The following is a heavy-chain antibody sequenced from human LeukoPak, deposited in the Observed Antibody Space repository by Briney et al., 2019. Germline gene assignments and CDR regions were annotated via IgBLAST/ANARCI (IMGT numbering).Heavy chain of an antibody. V-gene: IGHV3-7*01. CDR2: IGQDGTET. J-gene: IGHJ6*03. Sequence: PGGSLRLSCAASGFTFSSYWMCWVRQVPGKGLEWLANIGQDGTETHYVDSVKCRFTISSDNAKNSLHLQMNSLKAEDTAVYSCARVGVNGGLRHYMDVWGKGTTVTVSS. D-gene: IGHD7-27*01. CDR3: ARVGVNGGLRHYMDV. CDR1: GFTFSSYW.